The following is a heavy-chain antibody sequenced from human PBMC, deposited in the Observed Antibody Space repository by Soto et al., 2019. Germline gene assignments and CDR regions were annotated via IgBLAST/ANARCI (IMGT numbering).Heavy chain of an antibody. Sequence: LSLTCTVSGGSINSGGYYWSWIRQHPGKGLEWIGYIYYSGSTYYNPSLKSRVTISIDTSKNQFSLKLSSVTAADTAVYYCARAQTIFGIITVFDYWGQGTLVTVSS. CDR3: ARAQTIFGIITVFDY. D-gene: IGHD3-3*01. V-gene: IGHV4-31*03. CDR2: IYYSGST. J-gene: IGHJ4*02. CDR1: GGSINSGGYY.